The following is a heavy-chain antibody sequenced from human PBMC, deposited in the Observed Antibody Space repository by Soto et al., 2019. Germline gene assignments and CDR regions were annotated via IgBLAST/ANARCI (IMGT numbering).Heavy chain of an antibody. J-gene: IGHJ3*02. D-gene: IGHD3-22*01. Sequence: ASVKVSCKASGYTFTSYAMHWVRQAPGQRLEWMGWINAGNGNTKYSQKFQGRVTITRDTSASTAYMELSSLRSEDTAVYYCARVPARYYDSSGYPADIWGQGTMVTVSS. V-gene: IGHV1-3*01. CDR2: INAGNGNT. CDR3: ARVPARYYDSSGYPADI. CDR1: GYTFTSYA.